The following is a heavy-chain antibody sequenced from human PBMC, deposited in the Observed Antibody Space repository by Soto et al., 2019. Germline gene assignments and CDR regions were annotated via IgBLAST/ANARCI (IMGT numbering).Heavy chain of an antibody. D-gene: IGHD2-21*01. CDR1: GAALNSGNYY. CDR3: ARLRIATNNYKWFDP. J-gene: IGHJ5*02. CDR2: IYVTGAV. Sequence: PSETLSLTCSVSGAALNSGNYYWSWIRQVPGKGLEWIGHIYVTGAVDYNPSLRDRITISQGTSERQFSLNLRLVTAADTAVYYCARLRIATNNYKWFDPWGQGTLVTV. V-gene: IGHV4-31*03.